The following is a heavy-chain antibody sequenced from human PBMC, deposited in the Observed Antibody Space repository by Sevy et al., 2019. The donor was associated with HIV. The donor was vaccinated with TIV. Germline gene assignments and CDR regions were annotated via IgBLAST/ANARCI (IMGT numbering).Heavy chain of an antibody. V-gene: IGHV1-2*02. Sequence: ASVKVSCKASGYTFTGYYMHWMRQAPGQGLEWMGWINPDSGGPTYAPKFQGRVTLTRETSISTAYMDLSRLKSDDTAVYYCVRDDRDGYVEYWGQGTLDTASS. CDR2: INPDSGGP. CDR3: VRDDRDGYVEY. CDR1: GYTFTGYY. J-gene: IGHJ4*02.